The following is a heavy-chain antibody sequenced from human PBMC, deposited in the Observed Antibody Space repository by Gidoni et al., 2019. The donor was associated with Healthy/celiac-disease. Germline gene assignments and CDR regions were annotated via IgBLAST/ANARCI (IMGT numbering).Heavy chain of an antibody. V-gene: IGHV5-51*01. CDR2: IYPGDSDT. CDR3: ARLLAPTVTTWAGWFDP. CDR1: GYSFTSYW. D-gene: IGHD4-17*01. J-gene: IGHJ5*02. Sequence: EVQLVQSGAEVKKPGESLKISCTGSGYSFTSYWIGWVRQMPGKGLEWMGIIYPGDSDTRYSPSFQGQVTISADKSISTAYLQWSSLKASDTAMYYCARLLAPTVTTWAGWFDPWGQGTLVTVSS.